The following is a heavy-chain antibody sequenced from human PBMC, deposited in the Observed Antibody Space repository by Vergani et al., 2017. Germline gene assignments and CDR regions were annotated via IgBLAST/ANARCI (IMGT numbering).Heavy chain of an antibody. CDR2: IYYSGST. J-gene: IGHJ4*02. CDR1: GGSISSSSYY. Sequence: QVQLQESGPGVVKPSQTLSLTCAVSGGSISSSSYYWGWIRQPPGKGLEWIGSIYYSGSTYYNPSLKSRVTISVDTSKNQFSLKLSSVTAADTAVYYCARQGMATIRRYFDYWGQGTLVTVSS. CDR3: ARQGMATIRRYFDY. V-gene: IGHV4-39*01. D-gene: IGHD5-24*01.